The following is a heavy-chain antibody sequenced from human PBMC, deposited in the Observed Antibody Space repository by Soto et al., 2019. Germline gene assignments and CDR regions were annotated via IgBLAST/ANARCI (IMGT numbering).Heavy chain of an antibody. CDR1: CGSISSVGYS. Sequence: SETLSLTFAVSCGSISSVGYSWSLIRQPRGKGLKCIGYMYHSGGTYYTQSLKCRVTISVDTSKNQFTLKLSSVTAAYTAVYYCAGQVLVAATRWFDPWGQGTLVTVSS. D-gene: IGHD2-15*01. V-gene: IGHV4-30-2*01. J-gene: IGHJ5*02. CDR3: AGQVLVAATRWFDP. CDR2: MYHSGGT.